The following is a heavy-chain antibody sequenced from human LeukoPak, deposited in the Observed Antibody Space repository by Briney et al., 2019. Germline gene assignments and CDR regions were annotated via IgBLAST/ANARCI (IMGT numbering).Heavy chain of an antibody. CDR3: AEGTGGGDCYLWCYMDV. V-gene: IGHV3-23*01. Sequence: GGSLRLSCAASGFTFSSYAMSWVRQAPGKGLEWVSAISGSGGSTYYADSVKGRFTISRDNSKNTLYLQMNSLRAEDTAVYYCAEGTGGGDCYLWCYMDVWGKGTTVTVSS. J-gene: IGHJ6*03. CDR1: GFTFSSYA. D-gene: IGHD2-21*01. CDR2: ISGSGGST.